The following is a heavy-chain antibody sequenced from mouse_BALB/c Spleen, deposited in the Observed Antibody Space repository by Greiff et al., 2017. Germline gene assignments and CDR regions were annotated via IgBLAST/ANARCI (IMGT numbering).Heavy chain of an antibody. Sequence: EVKLVESGGGLVQPGGSMKLSCVASGFTFSNYWMNWVRQSPEKGLEWVAEIRLKSNNYATHYAESVKGRFTISRDDSKSSVYLQMNNLRAEDTGIYYCTRPGNYEVFYAMDYWGQGTSVTVSS. CDR3: TRPGNYEVFYAMDY. V-gene: IGHV6-6*02. J-gene: IGHJ4*01. D-gene: IGHD2-1*01. CDR1: GFTFSNYW. CDR2: IRLKSNNYAT.